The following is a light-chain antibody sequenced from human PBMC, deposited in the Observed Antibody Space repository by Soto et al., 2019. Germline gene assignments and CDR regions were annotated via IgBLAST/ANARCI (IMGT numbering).Light chain of an antibody. CDR1: SSDVGGYHY. Sequence: QSVLTQPASVSGSPGQSITIACTGTSSDVGGYHYVSWYQQHPGKAPKLMIYDVSNRPSGVSKRFSGSKSDNTASLTISGLLAEDEADYYCSSYTSSSTLDVFGTGTKLTVL. CDR3: SSYTSSSTLDV. J-gene: IGLJ1*01. CDR2: DVS. V-gene: IGLV2-14*01.